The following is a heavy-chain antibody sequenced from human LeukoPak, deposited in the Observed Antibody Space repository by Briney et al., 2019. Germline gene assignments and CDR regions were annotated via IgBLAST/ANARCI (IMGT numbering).Heavy chain of an antibody. CDR3: ARRDCTTGACRFDD. CDR2: MNPSNGNT. Sequence: ASVKVSCKASGHTFTNDEIHWVRQATGQGLEWMGWMNPSNGNTGYAQKFQGRLTMTRNTSISTAYMDLSSLRSDDTAVYYCARRDCTTGACRFDDWGQGTRVSVSP. V-gene: IGHV1-8*01. D-gene: IGHD2-8*01. J-gene: IGHJ4*02. CDR1: GHTFTNDE.